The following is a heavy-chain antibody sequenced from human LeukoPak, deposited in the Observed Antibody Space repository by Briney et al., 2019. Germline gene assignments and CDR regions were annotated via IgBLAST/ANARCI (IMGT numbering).Heavy chain of an antibody. Sequence: PGGSLRLSCAAPGFTFSNAWMNWVRQAPGKGLEWVGRIKSKTDGGTTDYAEPVRGRFTISRDDSKSAVYLQMNSLKIEDTAVYYCTTDLGSYYHGSQRLIPIDYWGQGTLVTVSS. D-gene: IGHD3-10*01. CDR1: GFTFSNAW. J-gene: IGHJ4*02. CDR3: TTDLGSYYHGSQRLIPIDY. CDR2: IKSKTDGGTT. V-gene: IGHV3-15*07.